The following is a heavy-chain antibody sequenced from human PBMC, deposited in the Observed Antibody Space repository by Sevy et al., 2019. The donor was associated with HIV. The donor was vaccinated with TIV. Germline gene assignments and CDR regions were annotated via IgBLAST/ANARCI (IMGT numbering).Heavy chain of an antibody. CDR1: GFTFSNYN. V-gene: IGHV3-21*01. CDR3: AREGGSSSSPLGDIFDL. D-gene: IGHD6-6*01. Sequence: GGSLRLSCEASGFTFSNYNMNWVRQAPGKGLEWVSSISSASSFIYYADSLKGRFTISRDNAKNSLYLQMNSLRGDETAVYYCAREGGSSSSPLGDIFDLWGQGTVVTVSS. CDR2: ISSASSFI. J-gene: IGHJ3*01.